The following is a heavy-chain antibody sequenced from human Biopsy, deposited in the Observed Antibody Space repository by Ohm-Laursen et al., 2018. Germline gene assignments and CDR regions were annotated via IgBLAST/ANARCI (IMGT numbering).Heavy chain of an antibody. CDR2: FSRTGTT. Sequence: SETLSLTCTVDGGSFSGYDWTWIRQPPGKGLEWVGEFSRTGTTIYNPSLKSRLTISVDKSKNHFSLRLTSVTAADTATYFCARGPYGDNAGAFDVWGQGTVVTVSS. J-gene: IGHJ3*01. CDR3: ARGPYGDNAGAFDV. V-gene: IGHV4-34*01. CDR1: GGSFSGYD. D-gene: IGHD4/OR15-4a*01.